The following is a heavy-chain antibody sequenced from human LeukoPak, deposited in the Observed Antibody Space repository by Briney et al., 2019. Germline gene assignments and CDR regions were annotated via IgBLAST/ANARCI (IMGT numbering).Heavy chain of an antibody. V-gene: IGHV4-39*07. CDR2: IYYSGST. CDR1: GGSISSSSYY. J-gene: IGHJ5*02. CDR3: ARVVHNWFDP. Sequence: PSETLSLTCTVSGGSISSSSYYWGWIRQPPGKGLEWIGSIYYSGSTYYNPSLKSRVTISVDTSKNQFSLKLSSVTAADTAVYYCARVVHNWFDPWGQGTLVTVSS. D-gene: IGHD6-13*01.